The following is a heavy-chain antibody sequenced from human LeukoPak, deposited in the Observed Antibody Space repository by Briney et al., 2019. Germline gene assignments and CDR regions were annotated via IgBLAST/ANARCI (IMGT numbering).Heavy chain of an antibody. V-gene: IGHV4-34*01. J-gene: IGHJ4*02. CDR2: INHSGST. D-gene: IGHD1-26*01. Sequence: SETLSLTCAVYGGSFSGYYWSWIRQPPGKGLEWIGEINHSGSTNYNPSLKSRVTISVDTSKYQFSLKLSSVTAADTAAYYCARGGSPPSGSGWGQGTLVTVSS. CDR3: ARGGSPPSGSG. CDR1: GGSFSGYY.